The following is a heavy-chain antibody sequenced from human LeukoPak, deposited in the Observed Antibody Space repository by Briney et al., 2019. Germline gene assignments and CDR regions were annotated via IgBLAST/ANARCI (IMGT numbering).Heavy chain of an antibody. CDR3: ARGLGYSYGAAFDY. CDR2: INHSGST. V-gene: IGHV4-34*01. CDR1: GGSFSGYY. J-gene: IGHJ4*02. D-gene: IGHD5-18*01. Sequence: SETLSLTCAVYGGSFSGYYWSWIRQPPGKGLEWIGEINHSGSTNYNPSLKSRVTISVDTSKNQFSLKLSSVTAADTALYYCARGLGYSYGAAFDYWGQGTLVTVSS.